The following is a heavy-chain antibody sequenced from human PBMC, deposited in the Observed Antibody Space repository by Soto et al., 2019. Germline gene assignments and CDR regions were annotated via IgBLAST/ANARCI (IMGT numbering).Heavy chain of an antibody. CDR3: ARDPYYYDSSGYQGGMDV. V-gene: IGHV1-18*01. CDR2: ISAYNGNT. CDR1: GYTFTSYG. D-gene: IGHD3-22*01. J-gene: IGHJ6*02. Sequence: ASVKVSCKASGYTFTSYGISWVRQAPGQGLEWMGWISAYNGNTNYAQKLQGRVTMTTDTSTSTAYMELRSLRSDDTAVYYCARDPYYYDSSGYQGGMDVWGQGTTVTVSS.